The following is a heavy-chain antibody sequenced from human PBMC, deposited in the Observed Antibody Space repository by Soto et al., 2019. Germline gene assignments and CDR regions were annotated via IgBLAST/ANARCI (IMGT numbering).Heavy chain of an antibody. Sequence: EVQMVESGGGLVQPGGSLRLSCAVSGFTVSYNYMSWVRQAPGKGLEWVSDIYSGGSTYYADSVKGRFTISRDSSKNTLYLQMNSLRAEDTAVYFCATFYDRRGYTPSSAFDIWGQGTMVTVSS. D-gene: IGHD3-22*01. CDR1: GFTVSYNY. CDR3: ATFYDRRGYTPSSAFDI. CDR2: IYSGGST. V-gene: IGHV3-53*04. J-gene: IGHJ3*02.